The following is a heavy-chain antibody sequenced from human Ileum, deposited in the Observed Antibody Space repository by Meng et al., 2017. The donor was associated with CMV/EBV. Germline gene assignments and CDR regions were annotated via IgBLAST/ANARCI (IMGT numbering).Heavy chain of an antibody. D-gene: IGHD4-11*01. CDR3: ARDPYSNSLYYDMDV. CDR2: IRHDGSDK. CDR1: GFTFSNYG. J-gene: IGHJ6*02. Sequence: GESLKISCAASGFTFSNYGMNWVRQGPGRGLERVAFIRHDGSDKYSADSVKGRFTISRDNSKNTLYLQMNSLRVEDTAIYYCARDPYSNSLYYDMDVWGQGTAVTVSS. V-gene: IGHV3-30*02.